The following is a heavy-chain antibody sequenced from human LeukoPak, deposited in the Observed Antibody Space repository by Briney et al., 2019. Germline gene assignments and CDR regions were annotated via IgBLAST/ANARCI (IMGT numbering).Heavy chain of an antibody. V-gene: IGHV1-2*02. J-gene: IGHJ4*02. CDR3: ARDDVTTGGAIDY. CDR1: GYTFTGYY. Sequence: ASVKVSCKASGYTFTGYYMHWVRQAPGQGLEWMGWMNPNSGGTNYAQKFQGRVTMTRDTSISTAYMELSRLRSDDTAVYYCARDDVTTGGAIDYWGQGTLVTVSS. CDR2: MNPNSGGT. D-gene: IGHD4-17*01.